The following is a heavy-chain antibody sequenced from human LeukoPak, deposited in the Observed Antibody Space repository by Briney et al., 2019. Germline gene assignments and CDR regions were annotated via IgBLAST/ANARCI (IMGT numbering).Heavy chain of an antibody. V-gene: IGHV4-59*01. CDR1: GGSISSYY. CDR3: ARAVEVTIFGVVIDAPFDP. D-gene: IGHD3-3*01. CDR2: IYYSGST. Sequence: SETLSLTCTVSGGSISSYYWSWIRQPPGKGLEWIGYIYYSGSTNYNPSLKSRVTISVDTSKNQFSLKLSSVIAADTAVYYCARAVEVTIFGVVIDAPFDPWGQGTLVTVSS. J-gene: IGHJ5*02.